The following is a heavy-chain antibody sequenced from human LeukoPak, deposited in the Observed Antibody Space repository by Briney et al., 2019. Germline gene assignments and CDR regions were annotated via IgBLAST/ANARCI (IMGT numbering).Heavy chain of an antibody. Sequence: ASVKVSCKASGYTFTGYYMHWVRQAPGQGLEWMGWINPNSGGTNYAQKFQGRVTMTRDTSISTAYMELSRLRSDDTAVYYCARGGSSSWHGAHYFDYWGEGTLVTVSS. CDR3: ARGGSSSWHGAHYFDY. J-gene: IGHJ4*02. CDR2: INPNSGGT. CDR1: GYTFTGYY. V-gene: IGHV1-2*02. D-gene: IGHD6-13*01.